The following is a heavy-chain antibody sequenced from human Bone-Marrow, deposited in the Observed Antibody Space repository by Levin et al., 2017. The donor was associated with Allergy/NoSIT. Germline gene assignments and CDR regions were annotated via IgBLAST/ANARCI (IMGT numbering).Heavy chain of an antibody. J-gene: IGHJ2*01. CDR3: ARGRFKWSIAAAGTYWYFDL. V-gene: IGHV4-34*01. Sequence: SSETLSLTCAVYGGSFSGYYWSWIRQPPGKGLEWIGEINHSGSTNYNPSLKSRVTISVDTSKNQFSLKLSSVTAADTAVYYCARGRFKWSIAAAGTYWYFDLWGRGTLVTVSS. CDR2: INHSGST. CDR1: GGSFSGYY. D-gene: IGHD6-13*01.